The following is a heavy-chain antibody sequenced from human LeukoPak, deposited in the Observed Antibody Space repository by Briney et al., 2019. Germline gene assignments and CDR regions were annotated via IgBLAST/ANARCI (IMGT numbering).Heavy chain of an antibody. CDR3: ATALGDYVWGSYRYFYFDY. CDR2: FDPEDGET. J-gene: IGHJ4*02. D-gene: IGHD3-16*02. Sequence: ASVKVSCKVSGYTLTELSMHWVRQAPGKGLEWMGGFDPEDGETIYAQKFQGRVTMTEDASTDTAHMELSSLRSEDTAVYYCATALGDYVWGSYRYFYFDYWGQGTLVTVSS. CDR1: GYTLTELS. V-gene: IGHV1-24*01.